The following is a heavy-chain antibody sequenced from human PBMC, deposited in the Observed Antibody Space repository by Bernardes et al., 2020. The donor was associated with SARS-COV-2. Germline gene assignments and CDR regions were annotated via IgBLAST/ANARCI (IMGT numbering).Heavy chain of an antibody. CDR1: GGSISSSF. CDR2: LYNTGST. V-gene: IGHV4-4*07. Sequence: SETLSLTCTVSGGSISSSFWSWIRQPPGPGLAWIGHLYNTGSTNYNPSLKSRVTMSLDTSKNEISLKLSSVTAADTAVYYCATHLGTGWYYFDYWGQGTTVTVSS. D-gene: IGHD6-19*01. J-gene: IGHJ4*02. CDR3: ATHLGTGWYYFDY.